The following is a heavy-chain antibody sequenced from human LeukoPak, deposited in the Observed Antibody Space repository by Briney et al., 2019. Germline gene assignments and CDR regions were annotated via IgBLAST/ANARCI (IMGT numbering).Heavy chain of an antibody. V-gene: IGHV1-2*02. J-gene: IGHJ4*02. D-gene: IGHD3-10*01. Sequence: ASVKVSCKTSGYSFTAFYIHWVRQAPGQGLEWMGWINPNSGGANYAQKFQGRVTMTRDTSITTAYMEMGSLTSDDTAVYYCARDSGASGNTFWYYWGQGTLVTVSS. CDR2: INPNSGGA. CDR3: ARDSGASGNTFWYY. CDR1: GYSFTAFY.